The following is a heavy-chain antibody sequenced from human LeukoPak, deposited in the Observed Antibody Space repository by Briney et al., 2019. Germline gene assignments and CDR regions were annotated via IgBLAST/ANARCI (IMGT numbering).Heavy chain of an antibody. CDR1: GYTFTSYG. CDR3: AREHGDLEVHFDY. D-gene: IGHD4-17*01. Sequence: ASVKVSCKASGYTFTSYGISWVRQAPGQGLEWMGIINPSGGSTSYAQKFQGRVTMTRDTSTSTVYMELSSLRSEDTAVYYCAREHGDLEVHFDYWGQGTLVTVSS. V-gene: IGHV1-46*01. J-gene: IGHJ4*02. CDR2: INPSGGST.